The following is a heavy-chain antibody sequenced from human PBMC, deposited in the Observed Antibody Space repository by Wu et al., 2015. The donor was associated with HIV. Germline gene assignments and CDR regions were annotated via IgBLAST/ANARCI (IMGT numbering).Heavy chain of an antibody. CDR2: TTPMFGTT. CDR3: AINTDAVATSLYSMGV. Sequence: QVHLVQSGAEVKKPGSSVKVSCKASGGIFTKYDINWVRQAPGKGLEWMGGTTPMFGTTNYAQKFQGRVTISSDVYTSTVYMELSSLRSEDTAIYYCAINTDAVATSLYSMGVWGQGTTVTVSS. CDR1: GGIFTKYD. D-gene: IGHD6-19*01. V-gene: IGHV1-69*05. J-gene: IGHJ6*02.